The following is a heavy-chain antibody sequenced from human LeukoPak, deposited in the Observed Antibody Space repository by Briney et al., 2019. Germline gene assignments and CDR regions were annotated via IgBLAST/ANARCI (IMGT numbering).Heavy chain of an antibody. D-gene: IGHD3-3*02. J-gene: IGHJ4*02. CDR1: GFTFNTYW. CDR3: ASRAHFWSGPGG. CDR2: IKQDGSEK. V-gene: IGHV3-7*01. Sequence: GGSLRLSCAASGFTFNTYWMSWVRQAPGKGLEWVANIKQDGSEKYYVDSVKGRFTISRDNAKNSLYLQMNSLRAEDTAVYYCASRAHFWSGPGGWGQGTLVTVSP.